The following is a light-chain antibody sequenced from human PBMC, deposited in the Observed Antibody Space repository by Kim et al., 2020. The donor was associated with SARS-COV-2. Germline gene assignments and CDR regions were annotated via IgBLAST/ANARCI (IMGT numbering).Light chain of an antibody. V-gene: IGLV2-11*01. CDR3: SSYSRIYARTSVI. CDR2: DVT. J-gene: IGLJ2*01. CDR1: SSDVYSYSY. Sequence: QSALTQPRSVSGSPGQSVTISCTGTSSDVYSYSYVSWYQQHPGKAPRLLIYDVTRRASGVPYRFSASKSDNTASLTISGLQAEDEADYFCSSYSRIYARTSVIFGGGTKLTVL.